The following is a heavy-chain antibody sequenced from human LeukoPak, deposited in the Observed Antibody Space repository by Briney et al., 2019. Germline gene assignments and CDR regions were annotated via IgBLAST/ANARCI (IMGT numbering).Heavy chain of an antibody. J-gene: IGHJ6*02. D-gene: IGHD2-15*01. CDR1: GYTFTGYY. Sequence: ASVKVSCKASGYTFTGYYMHWVRQAPGQGLEWMGWIDPNSGGTNYAQKFQGRVTMTRDTSISTAYMELSRLRSDDTAVYYCARGDIVVVVDAIFRAAYYYGMDVWGQGTTVTVSS. V-gene: IGHV1-2*02. CDR3: ARGDIVVVVDAIFRAAYYYGMDV. CDR2: IDPNSGGT.